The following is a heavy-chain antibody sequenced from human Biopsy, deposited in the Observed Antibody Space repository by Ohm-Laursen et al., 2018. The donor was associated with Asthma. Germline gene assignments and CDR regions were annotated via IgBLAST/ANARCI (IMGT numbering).Heavy chain of an antibody. CDR2: ISVYNGNT. CDR3: ARAVDYSHYYGIDV. V-gene: IGHV1-18*01. CDR1: GYTFNSAG. J-gene: IGHJ6*02. Sequence: ASVNASCNTSGYTFNSAGITWVRQAPGQGLEWMGWISVYNGNTKVAQKLQDRVTMITDTSTRTAYMELRSLRSDDTAVYFCARAVDYSHYYGIDVWGQGTTVTVS. D-gene: IGHD3-10*01.